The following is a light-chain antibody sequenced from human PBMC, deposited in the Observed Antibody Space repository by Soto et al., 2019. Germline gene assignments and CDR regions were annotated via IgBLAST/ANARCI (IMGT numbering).Light chain of an antibody. CDR1: SSDVGAYDY. J-gene: IGLJ1*01. CDR2: EVS. V-gene: IGLV2-14*03. Sequence: QSALTQPASVSGSPGQSITISCTGTSSDVGAYDYVSWYQQHPDKAPKLMIYEVSNRPSGVSNRFSGSKSVNTATLTISGLHADDEADYYCTSYTSSSTRVLVTGTNVTVL. CDR3: TSYTSSSTRV.